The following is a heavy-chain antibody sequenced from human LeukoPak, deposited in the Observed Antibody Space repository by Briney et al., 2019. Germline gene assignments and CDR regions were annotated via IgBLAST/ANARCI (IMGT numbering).Heavy chain of an antibody. V-gene: IGHV4-61*02. CDR2: IYTSGST. J-gene: IGHJ4*02. Sequence: SETLSLTCTVSGDSISSGSYYWSWIRQPAGKGLEWIGRIYTSGSTNYNPSLKSRLTISVDTSNNQFSLKLSSVTAADTAVYYCARGWVVLEYWGQGTLVTVSS. D-gene: IGHD2-15*01. CDR3: ARGWVVLEY. CDR1: GDSISSGSYY.